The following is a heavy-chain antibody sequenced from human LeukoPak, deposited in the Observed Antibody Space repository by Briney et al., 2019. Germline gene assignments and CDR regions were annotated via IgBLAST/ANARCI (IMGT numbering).Heavy chain of an antibody. V-gene: IGHV3-7*04. J-gene: IGHJ4*02. CDR2: IKKDGSEK. CDR3: ARDGEPFDF. D-gene: IGHD1-26*01. CDR1: GFTFSSYW. Sequence: GGSLRLSCAASGFTFSSYWMSWVRQAPGKGLEWVANIKKDGSEKYYVDSVKGRFTISRDNAKKSLYLQMNSLGADDTAVYYCARDGEPFDFWGQGTLVTVSS.